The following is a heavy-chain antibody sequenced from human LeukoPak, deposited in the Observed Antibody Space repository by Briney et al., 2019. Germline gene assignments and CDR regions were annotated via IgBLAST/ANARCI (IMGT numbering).Heavy chain of an antibody. CDR1: GFTFRNYA. CDR3: AKDIGGTSFSNWFDP. V-gene: IGHV3-33*06. Sequence: GGSLRLSCAASGFTFRNYAMHWVRQAPGKGLEWVAVISYDGSDKYYVDSVKGRFTISRDNSRNTLYLQMNSLSADDTAVYYCAKDIGGTSFSNWFDPWGQGTQVTVSS. D-gene: IGHD2-15*01. J-gene: IGHJ5*02. CDR2: ISYDGSDK.